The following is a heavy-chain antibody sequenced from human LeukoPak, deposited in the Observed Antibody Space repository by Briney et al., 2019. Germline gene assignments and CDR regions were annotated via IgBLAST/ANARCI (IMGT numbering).Heavy chain of an antibody. CDR1: GFTFDDYA. Sequence: PGGSLRLSCAASGFTFDDYAMHWVRQAPGKGLEWVSGISWNSGSIGYADSVKGRFTISRDNAKNSLYLQMNSLRAEDTALYYCAKEPAYYDSSGYFDHWGQGTLVTVSS. CDR2: ISWNSGSI. J-gene: IGHJ4*02. V-gene: IGHV3-9*01. CDR3: AKEPAYYDSSGYFDH. D-gene: IGHD3-22*01.